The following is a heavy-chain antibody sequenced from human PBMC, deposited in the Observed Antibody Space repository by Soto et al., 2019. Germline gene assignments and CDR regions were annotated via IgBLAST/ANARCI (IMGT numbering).Heavy chain of an antibody. Sequence: GASVKVSCKASGYAFTGYYMHWVRQAPGQGLEWMGWINPNSGGTNYAQKFQGWVTMTRDTPISTAYMELSRLRSDDTAVYYCARGSPGYCSGGSCYWGSYYYYGMDVWGQATTVTVSS. CDR2: INPNSGGT. CDR1: GYAFTGYY. V-gene: IGHV1-2*04. CDR3: ARGSPGYCSGGSCYWGSYYYYGMDV. D-gene: IGHD2-15*01. J-gene: IGHJ6*02.